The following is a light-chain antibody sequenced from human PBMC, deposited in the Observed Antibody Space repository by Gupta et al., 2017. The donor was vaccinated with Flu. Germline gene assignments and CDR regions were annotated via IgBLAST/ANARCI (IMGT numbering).Light chain of an antibody. CDR2: KVS. J-gene: IGKJ2*01. V-gene: IGKV2-30*02. CDR3: TQTEHWPYT. CDR1: ESLIHSDGNTY. Sequence: VVMTQSPLSLPVTPGQPASISCRSSESLIHSDGNTYLNWFQQRPGQSPRRLIYKVSDRDSGVPDRFSGSWSGTDFTLKISRVEPEDVGVYYCTQTEHWPYTFGQGTKLEIK.